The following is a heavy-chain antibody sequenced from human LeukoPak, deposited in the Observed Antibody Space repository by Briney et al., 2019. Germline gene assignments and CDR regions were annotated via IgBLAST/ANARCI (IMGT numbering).Heavy chain of an antibody. Sequence: GGSLRLSCAASGFTFSDYYMSWIRQAPGKGLEWVSYISSSGSTIYYADSVKGRFTISRDKAKNSLYLQMNSLRAEDTAVYYCARVGSSSWSTRYDYWGQGTLVTVSS. CDR3: ARVGSSSWSTRYDY. V-gene: IGHV3-11*04. D-gene: IGHD6-13*01. CDR1: GFTFSDYY. CDR2: ISSSGSTI. J-gene: IGHJ4*02.